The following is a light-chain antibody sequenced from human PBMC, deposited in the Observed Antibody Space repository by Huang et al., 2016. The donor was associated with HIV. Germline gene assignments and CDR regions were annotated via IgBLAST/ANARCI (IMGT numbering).Light chain of an antibody. CDR1: QTLVHTDGNTY. CDR3: MQGTHWPPGT. Sequence: DVIMTQSPLLLPVTLGQPAAISCRSSQTLVHTDGNTYLNWFLQRPGQSARRLIYKVSNRDAGVPDRFTGGGSGIEFTLTISRVEAEDVGIYYCMQGTHWPPGTFGQGTNMEIK. CDR2: KVS. V-gene: IGKV2-30*02. J-gene: IGKJ1*01.